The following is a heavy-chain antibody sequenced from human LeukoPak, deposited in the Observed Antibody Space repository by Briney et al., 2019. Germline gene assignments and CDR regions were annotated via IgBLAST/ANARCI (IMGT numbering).Heavy chain of an antibody. CDR3: ARERGDYDSDNWFDS. D-gene: IGHD4-17*01. Sequence: PSETLSLTCTVSGASIGSYFWRWIRQPPGKGLEWIGYIYYGGGTNYNPSFESRITISVDTSKNRISLNLTSVTASDTAIYYCARERGDYDSDNWFDSWGQGTPVTVSS. V-gene: IGHV4-59*01. CDR1: GASIGSYF. CDR2: IYYGGGT. J-gene: IGHJ5*01.